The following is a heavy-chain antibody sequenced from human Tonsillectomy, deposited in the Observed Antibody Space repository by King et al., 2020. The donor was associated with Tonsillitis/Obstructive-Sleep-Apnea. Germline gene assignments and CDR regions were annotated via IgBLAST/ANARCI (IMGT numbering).Heavy chain of an antibody. J-gene: IGHJ4*01. CDR2: IDPSNSYT. Sequence: QLVQSGAEVKKPGESLTISCKGSGYSFTNHWISWVRQMPGKGLEWMGRIDPSNSYTNYSPSFQGHVTMSADKSISTAYLQWSSLRASDTAMYYCARPWYYDFWSSYYYFDYWGQGTLVTVSS. D-gene: IGHD3-3*01. CDR1: GYSFTNHW. V-gene: IGHV5-10-1*03. CDR3: ARPWYYDFWSSYYYFDY.